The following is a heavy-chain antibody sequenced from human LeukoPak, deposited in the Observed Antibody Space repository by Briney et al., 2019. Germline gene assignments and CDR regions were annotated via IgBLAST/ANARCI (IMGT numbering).Heavy chain of an antibody. J-gene: IGHJ4*02. Sequence: ASVKVSCKASGYTFTSYGISWVRQAPGQGLEWMGRIIPILGIANYAQKFQGRVTITADKSTSTAYMELSSLRSEDTAVYYCASFRSGYYTVDYWGQGTLVTVSS. CDR2: IIPILGIA. D-gene: IGHD3-3*01. CDR3: ASFRSGYYTVDY. V-gene: IGHV1-69*04. CDR1: GYTFTSYG.